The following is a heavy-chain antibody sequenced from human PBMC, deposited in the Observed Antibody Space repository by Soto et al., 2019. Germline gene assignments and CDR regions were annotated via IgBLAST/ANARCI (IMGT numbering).Heavy chain of an antibody. CDR1: GYTFTSYG. Sequence: ASVKVSCKASGYTFTSYGISWVRQAPGQGLEYMGWISAYNGNTNYAQKLQGRISMTTDTSTGTGYMELRSLRSDDTAVYYCARAYGAETFDFWGQGTRVTVSS. V-gene: IGHV1-18*01. D-gene: IGHD3-10*01. J-gene: IGHJ5*01. CDR2: ISAYNGNT. CDR3: ARAYGAETFDF.